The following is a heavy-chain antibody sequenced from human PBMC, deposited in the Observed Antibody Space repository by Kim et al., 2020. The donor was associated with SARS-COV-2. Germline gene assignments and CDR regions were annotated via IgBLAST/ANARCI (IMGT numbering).Heavy chain of an antibody. CDR3: ARALRPPVGFGGTGNYGMDV. D-gene: IGHD2-15*01. Sequence: GGSLRLSCAASGFTFSSYWMSWVRQAPGKGLEWVANIKQDGSEKYYVDSVKGRFTISRDNAKNSLYLQMNSLRAEDTAVYYCARALRPPVGFGGTGNYGMDVWGQGTTVTVSS. J-gene: IGHJ6*02. CDR2: IKQDGSEK. CDR1: GFTFSSYW. V-gene: IGHV3-7*01.